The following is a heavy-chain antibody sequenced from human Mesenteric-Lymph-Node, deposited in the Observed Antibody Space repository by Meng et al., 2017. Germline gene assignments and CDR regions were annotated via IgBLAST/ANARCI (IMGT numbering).Heavy chain of an antibody. Sequence: GESLKISCLASGFTFDDYTMHWVRQAPGKGLEWVSLISWDGGSTYYADSVKGRFTISRDNSKNSLYLQMNSLRTEDTALYYCAKDILFRELLRGGFDYWGQGTLVTVSS. CDR1: GFTFDDYT. CDR3: AKDILFRELLRGGFDY. D-gene: IGHD1-26*01. J-gene: IGHJ4*02. CDR2: ISWDGGST. V-gene: IGHV3-43*01.